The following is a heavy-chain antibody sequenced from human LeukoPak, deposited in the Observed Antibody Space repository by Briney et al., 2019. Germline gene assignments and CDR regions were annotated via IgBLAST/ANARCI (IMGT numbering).Heavy chain of an antibody. CDR1: GGSISSSSYY. V-gene: IGHV4-39*07. CDR3: ARENYYDFWSISHYYMGV. D-gene: IGHD3-3*01. CDR2: IYYSGST. Sequence: SETLSLTCTVSGGSISSSSYYWGWIRQPPGKGLEWIGSIYYSGSTYYNPSLKSRVTISVDTSKNQFSLKLSSVTAADTAVYYCARENYYDFWSISHYYMGVWGKGTTVTVSS. J-gene: IGHJ6*03.